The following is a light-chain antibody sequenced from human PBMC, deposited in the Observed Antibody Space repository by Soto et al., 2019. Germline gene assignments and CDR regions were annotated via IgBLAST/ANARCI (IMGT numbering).Light chain of an antibody. V-gene: IGKV3-20*01. CDR1: QSVNNNY. CDR3: QQYGSSQFT. J-gene: IGKJ3*01. CDR2: DTS. Sequence: EIVLMQSPGTLSLSPGEGATLSCRASQSVNNNYFAWYQQRPGQAPTVLIFDTSRRATGVPDRFSGSGSGTDFTLRISRVEPDDFAVYYCQQYGSSQFTFGPGTKVNIK.